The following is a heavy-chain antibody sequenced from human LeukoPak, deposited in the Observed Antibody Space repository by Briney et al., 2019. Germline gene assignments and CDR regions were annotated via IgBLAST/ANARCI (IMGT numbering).Heavy chain of an antibody. D-gene: IGHD3-22*01. V-gene: IGHV1-3*01. CDR1: GYTFTSYA. CDR2: INAGNGNT. J-gene: IGHJ5*02. Sequence: ASVKVSCKASGYTFTSYAIHWVRQAPGQRLEWMGWINAGNGNTKYSQKFQGRVTITRDTFASTAYMEPSSLRSEDTAVYYCARSSLTYYYGSSGYYSNWFDPWGQGTLVTVSS. CDR3: ARSSLTYYYGSSGYYSNWFDP.